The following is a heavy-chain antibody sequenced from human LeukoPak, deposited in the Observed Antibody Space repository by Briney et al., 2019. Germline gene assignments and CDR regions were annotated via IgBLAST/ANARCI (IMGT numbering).Heavy chain of an antibody. J-gene: IGHJ4*02. CDR3: ASSGYGGNSYFDY. D-gene: IGHD4-23*01. V-gene: IGHV4-59*01. CDR2: IYYSGST. Sequence: SETLSLTCTVSGGSISSYYWSWIRQPPGKGLEWIGYIYYSGSTNYNPSLKSRVTISVDTSKNQFSLKLSSVTAADTAVYYCASSGYGGNSYFDYWGQGTLVTVSS. CDR1: GGSISSYY.